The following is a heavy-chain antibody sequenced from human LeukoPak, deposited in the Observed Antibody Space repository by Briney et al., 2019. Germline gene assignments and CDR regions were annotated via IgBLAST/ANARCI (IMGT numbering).Heavy chain of an antibody. V-gene: IGHV3-21*01. CDR3: ARDNLDAFDI. J-gene: IGHJ3*02. CDR1: GFTFSSYS. Sequence: GGSLRLSCAASGFTFSSYSMKWVRQAPGKGLEWVSSISSSSSYMYYADSVKGRFTISRNNAKNSVYLQMNSLRPEDTAVYYCARDNLDAFDIWCQGTMVTVSS. CDR2: ISSSSSYM.